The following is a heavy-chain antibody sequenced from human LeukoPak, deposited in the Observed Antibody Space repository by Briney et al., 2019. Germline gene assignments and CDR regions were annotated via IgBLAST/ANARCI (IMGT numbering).Heavy chain of an antibody. CDR1: GGSISSSSYY. D-gene: IGHD4-17*01. Sequence: SETLSLTCTVSGGSISSSSYYWGWIRQPPGKGLEWIGSIYYSGSTYYNPSLKSRVTISVDTSKNQFSLKLSSVTAADTAVYYCARDRSTVTPHYYYYGMDVWGQGTTVTVSS. CDR2: IYYSGST. V-gene: IGHV4-39*07. CDR3: ARDRSTVTPHYYYYGMDV. J-gene: IGHJ6*02.